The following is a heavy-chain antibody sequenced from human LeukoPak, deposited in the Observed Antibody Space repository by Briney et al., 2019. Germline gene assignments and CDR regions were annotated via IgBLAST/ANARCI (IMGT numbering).Heavy chain of an antibody. CDR2: ISYDGSNK. V-gene: IGHV3-30-3*01. CDR3: AKGFDTVNDAFDI. J-gene: IGHJ3*02. CDR1: GFTFSSYA. Sequence: GGSLRLSCAASGFTFSSYAMHWVRQAPGKGLEWVAVISYDGSNKYYADSVKGRFTISRDNSKNTLYLQMNSLRAEDTAVYYCAKGFDTVNDAFDIWGQGTMVTVSS. D-gene: IGHD4-17*01.